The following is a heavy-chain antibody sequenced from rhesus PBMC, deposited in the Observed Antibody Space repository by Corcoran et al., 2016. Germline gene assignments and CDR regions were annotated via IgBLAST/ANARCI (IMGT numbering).Heavy chain of an antibody. Sequence: QVQLQESGPGLVKPSETLSLTCAVSGGSVSSSNWRSRIRQPPGKWLEWIGYIRGSSGSTYYTPSLKSRVTISTDTPKNQFSLKLSSVTAADTAVYYCASISVVVFTASFDYWGQGVLVTVSS. CDR1: GGSVSSSNW. J-gene: IGHJ4*01. CDR2: IRGSSGST. CDR3: ASISVVVFTASFDY. D-gene: IGHD2-27*01. V-gene: IGHV4-65*01.